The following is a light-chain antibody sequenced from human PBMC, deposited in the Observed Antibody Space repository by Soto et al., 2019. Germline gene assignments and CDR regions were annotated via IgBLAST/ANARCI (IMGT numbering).Light chain of an antibody. CDR2: AAS. Sequence: DIQLTQSPSFLSASVGDRVTITCRASQGITNDLAWYQQKPGKAPKLLIYAASSLQRGVPSTFSGSGFGTEFTLTISSLHPEDFATYFCQQFNSDPFIFGPGTTVDFK. V-gene: IGKV1-9*01. CDR3: QQFNSDPFI. CDR1: QGITND. J-gene: IGKJ3*01.